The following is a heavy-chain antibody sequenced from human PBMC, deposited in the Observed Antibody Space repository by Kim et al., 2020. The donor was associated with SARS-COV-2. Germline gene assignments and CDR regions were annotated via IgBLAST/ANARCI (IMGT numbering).Heavy chain of an antibody. D-gene: IGHD2-2*01. Sequence: ASVKVSCKASGYTFTSYGISWVRQAPGQGLEWMGWISAYNGNTNYAQKLQGRVTMTTDTSTSTAYMELRSLRSDDTAVYYCARVSDCSSTSCYPNPWGQGTLVTVSS. J-gene: IGHJ5*02. CDR1: GYTFTSYG. V-gene: IGHV1-18*04. CDR3: ARVSDCSSTSCYPNP. CDR2: ISAYNGNT.